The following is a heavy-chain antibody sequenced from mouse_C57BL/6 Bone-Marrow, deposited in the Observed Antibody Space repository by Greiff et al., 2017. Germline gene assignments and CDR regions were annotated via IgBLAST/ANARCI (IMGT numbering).Heavy chain of an antibody. CDR3: TTGSSFAY. Sequence: EVKLMESGAELVRPGASVKLSCTASGFNIKDDYMHWVKQRPEQGLEWIGWIDPENGDTEYASKFQGKATITADTSSNTAYLQLSSLTSEDTAVYYCTTGSSFAYWGQGTLITVSA. CDR1: GFNIKDDY. V-gene: IGHV14-4*01. J-gene: IGHJ3*01. D-gene: IGHD1-1*01. CDR2: IDPENGDT.